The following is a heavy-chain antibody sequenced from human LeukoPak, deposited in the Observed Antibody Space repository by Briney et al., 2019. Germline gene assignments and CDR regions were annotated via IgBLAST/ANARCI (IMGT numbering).Heavy chain of an antibody. D-gene: IGHD3-22*01. J-gene: IGHJ1*01. CDR2: IKQDGSEK. CDR3: ARDGSDYYDSSGYYYYLEYFQH. V-gene: IGHV3-7*01. Sequence: GGSLRLSCAASGFTFSSYWMSWVRQAPGKGLEWVANIKQDGSEKYYVDSVKGRFTISRDNAKNSLHLQMNSLRAEDTAVYYCARDGSDYYDSSGYYYYLEYFQHWGQGTLVTVSS. CDR1: GFTFSSYW.